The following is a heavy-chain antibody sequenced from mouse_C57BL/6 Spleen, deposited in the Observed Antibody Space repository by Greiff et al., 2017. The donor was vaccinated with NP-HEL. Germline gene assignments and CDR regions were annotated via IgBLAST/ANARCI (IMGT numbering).Heavy chain of an antibody. J-gene: IGHJ4*01. Sequence: QVQLQQPGAELVMPGASVKLSCKASGYTFTSYWMHWVKQRPGQGLEWIGEIDPSDSYTNYNQKFKGKSTLTVDKSSSTAYMQLSSLTSEDSAVYDCARRWSSYYYAMDYWGQGTSVTVSS. CDR2: IDPSDSYT. CDR1: GYTFTSYW. V-gene: IGHV1-69*01. CDR3: ARRWSSYYYAMDY. D-gene: IGHD1-1*02.